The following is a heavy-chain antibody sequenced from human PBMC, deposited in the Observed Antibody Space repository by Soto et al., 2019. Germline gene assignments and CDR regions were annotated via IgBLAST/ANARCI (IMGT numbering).Heavy chain of an antibody. D-gene: IGHD3-22*01. Sequence: PSETLSLTCAVSGGSISGADYYWSWIRQHPGKGLEWIGYIYHSGGTYFNPSLKSRLTLSVDTSKNQFSLKLSSVAAADTAVYYCARGQSGYHKYYFDYWGQGTLVTVSS. V-gene: IGHV4-31*11. CDR3: ARGQSGYHKYYFDY. J-gene: IGHJ4*02. CDR2: IYHSGGT. CDR1: GGSISGADYY.